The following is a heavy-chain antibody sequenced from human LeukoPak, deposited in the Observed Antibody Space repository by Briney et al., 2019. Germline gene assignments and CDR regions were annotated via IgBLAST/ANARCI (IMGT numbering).Heavy chain of an antibody. Sequence: GASVKVSCKASGYTFTSYAMNWVRQAPGQGLEWMGRINTNTGNPTYAQGFTGRFVFSLDTSVSTAFLQISSLKAEDTAVYYCATDGDDYGVYYMDVWGKGTTVTVSS. J-gene: IGHJ6*03. D-gene: IGHD5-12*01. CDR3: ATDGDDYGVYYMDV. CDR2: INTNTGNP. CDR1: GYTFTSYA. V-gene: IGHV7-4-1*02.